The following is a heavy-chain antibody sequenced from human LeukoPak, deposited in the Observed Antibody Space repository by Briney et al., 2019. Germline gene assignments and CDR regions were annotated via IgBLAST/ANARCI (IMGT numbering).Heavy chain of an antibody. J-gene: IGHJ4*02. CDR2: ILYDGSNK. D-gene: IGHD6-19*01. Sequence: GGSLRLSCAASGFTFSNPGMHWVRQAPGKGLEWVAFILYDGSNKYYEDSVKGRFTVSRDNSKNTLYLQMSSLRAEDTAVYHCAKDLLRSAYDYWGQGTLVTVSS. CDR3: AKDLLRSAYDY. V-gene: IGHV3-30*02. CDR1: GFTFSNPG.